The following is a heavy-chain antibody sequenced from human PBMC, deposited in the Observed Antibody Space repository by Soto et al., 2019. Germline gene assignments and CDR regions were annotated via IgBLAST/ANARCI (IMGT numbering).Heavy chain of an antibody. D-gene: IGHD2-15*01. CDR1: GGSISSSDYY. V-gene: IGHV4-30-4*01. J-gene: IGHJ4*02. CDR3: ARARYQRYCGGGTCSYFDS. Sequence: QVQLQESGPGLVKPSQTLSLTCTVSGGSISSSDYYWSWIRQPPGKGLEWIGYIYYVGPTYYNPSLKSRVSISVDPSKNQFSLKLSSVTAADTAVYYCARARYQRYCGGGTCSYFDSWGQGALVTVSS. CDR2: IYYVGPT.